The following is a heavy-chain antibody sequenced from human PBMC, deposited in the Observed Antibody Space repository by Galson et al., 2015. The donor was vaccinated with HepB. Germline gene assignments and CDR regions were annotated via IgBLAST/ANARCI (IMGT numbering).Heavy chain of an antibody. CDR1: GGSFSGYY. CDR3: ARGHGAYDPNYYYMDV. Sequence: SEPLSLTCAVYGGSFSGYYWSWIRQPPGKGLEWIGDIIYSGSTNYNPSLKSRVTISEDTSKNQFSLRLTSVTAADTAVYFCARGHGAYDPNYYYMDVWGEGTTVTVSS. V-gene: IGHV4-34*01. CDR2: IIYSGST. D-gene: IGHD5-12*01. J-gene: IGHJ6*03.